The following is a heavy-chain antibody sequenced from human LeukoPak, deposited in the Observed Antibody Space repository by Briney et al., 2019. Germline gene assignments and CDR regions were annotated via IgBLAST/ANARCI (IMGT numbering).Heavy chain of an antibody. Sequence: GRSLRLSSAASGFTCNSDCMSWVRQAPWKGLEWLANIKQDGSEKYYVDSVKGRFTISRDKAKNSLYLQMNSLRAEDTAVYYCARDSGWSQNYYYYGMDVWGQGTTVTVSS. V-gene: IGHV3-7*01. CDR2: IKQDGSEK. J-gene: IGHJ6*02. D-gene: IGHD6-19*01. CDR3: ARDSGWSQNYYYYGMDV. CDR1: GFTCNSDC.